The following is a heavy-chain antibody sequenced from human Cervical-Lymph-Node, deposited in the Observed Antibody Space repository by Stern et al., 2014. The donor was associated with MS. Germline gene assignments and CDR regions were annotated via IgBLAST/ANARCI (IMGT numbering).Heavy chain of an antibody. CDR1: GFTFDAYS. CDR3: AKALGRSYHDPFDM. V-gene: IGHV3-9*01. Sequence: EVQLVESGGGLVQPGRSLRLSCVTSGFTFDAYSLHWVRQVPGKGLEWVSGVSWNGGSRNSADSVKDRVTISRDNAKNYLYLQMSSLRPEDTAVYYCAKALGRSYHDPFDMWGQGTMVIVSS. CDR2: VSWNGGSR. J-gene: IGHJ3*02. D-gene: IGHD3-16*02.